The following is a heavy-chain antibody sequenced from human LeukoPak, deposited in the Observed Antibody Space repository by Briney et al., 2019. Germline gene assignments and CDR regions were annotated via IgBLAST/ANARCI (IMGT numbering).Heavy chain of an antibody. Sequence: SETLSLACAVYGGSFSGYYWGWIRQPPGKGLEWIGSIYYSGSTSYNPSLKSRVTISVDTSKNQFSLKLSSVTAADTAVYYCARHVSLSSAYTFDIWGQGTMVTVSS. D-gene: IGHD3-22*01. CDR1: GGSFSGYY. CDR3: ARHVSLSSAYTFDI. V-gene: IGHV4-39*01. J-gene: IGHJ3*02. CDR2: IYYSGST.